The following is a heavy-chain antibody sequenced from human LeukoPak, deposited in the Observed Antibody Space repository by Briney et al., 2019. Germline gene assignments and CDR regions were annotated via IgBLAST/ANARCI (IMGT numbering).Heavy chain of an antibody. CDR2: INGDGCTT. CDR1: GFTFSRYW. J-gene: IGHJ4*02. CDR3: ATGNYYDSRGYYTFGY. Sequence: GGSLRLSCAACGFTFSRYWMHGVRQVPRKGLWWVSLINGDGCTTSYADFVNNRFTIPRDNAKNTLSLQVNSLKAEDTAVYYCATGNYYDSRGYYTFGYWGQGTLVTVSS. D-gene: IGHD3-22*01. V-gene: IGHV3-74*01.